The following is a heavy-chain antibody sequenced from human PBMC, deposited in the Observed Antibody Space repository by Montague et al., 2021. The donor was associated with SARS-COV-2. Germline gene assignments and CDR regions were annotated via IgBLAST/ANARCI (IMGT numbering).Heavy chain of an antibody. CDR2: IYSGGST. Sequence: SLRLSCAASGFTVSSNYMSWVRQAPGKGLEWVSVIYSGGSTYYADSVKGRFTISRHNSKNTLYLQMNNLRADDTGVHYCARDLTYGSGRSYYYYGRDVWGQGTTVTVSS. V-gene: IGHV3-53*04. CDR3: ARDLTYGSGRSYYYYGRDV. D-gene: IGHD3-10*01. CDR1: GFTVSSNY. J-gene: IGHJ6*02.